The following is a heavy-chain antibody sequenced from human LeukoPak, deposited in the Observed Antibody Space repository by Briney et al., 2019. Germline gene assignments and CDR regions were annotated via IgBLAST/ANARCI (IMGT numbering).Heavy chain of an antibody. CDR3: ARGFGAGNYYYGWFDP. CDR2: IHDSGST. J-gene: IGHJ5*02. Sequence: ASETLSLTCTVSGASISSGDYHWNWIRQPPGKGLEWIGFIHDSGSTYYNPSLKSRVSISRDMSKNQLSLMLSSVTAADTAVYYCARGFGAGNYYYGWFDPWGQGTLVSVSS. V-gene: IGHV4-30-4*01. CDR1: GASISSGDYH. D-gene: IGHD3-10*01.